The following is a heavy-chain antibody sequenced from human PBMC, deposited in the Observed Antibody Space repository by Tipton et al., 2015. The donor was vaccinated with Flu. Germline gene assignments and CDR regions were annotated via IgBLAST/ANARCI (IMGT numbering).Heavy chain of an antibody. Sequence: TLSLTCTVSGDSIRSSYYWAWIRQPPGKGLEWIGQISRGGSTYYNSSLQSRVTLSVDSSRNQFSLKVRSVTASDTAIYYCARRDYSNYVSEPKNWFDSWGQGTLVTVSS. CDR2: ISRGGST. D-gene: IGHD4-11*01. CDR1: GDSIRSSYY. J-gene: IGHJ5*01. V-gene: IGHV4-38-2*02. CDR3: ARRDYSNYVSEPKNWFDS.